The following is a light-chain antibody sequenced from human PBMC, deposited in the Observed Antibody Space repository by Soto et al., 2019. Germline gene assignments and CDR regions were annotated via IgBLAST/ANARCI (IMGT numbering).Light chain of an antibody. Sequence: IVLTQSPATLSVSPGARAPLSCRASQSVTNNYLAWYQQKPGQSPRLLIFGASIRDTGLPDRFSGSGSGTDFTLTISRLEPEDFAVYYCQQYSSSRTFGQGTKVDIK. V-gene: IGKV3-20*01. CDR3: QQYSSSRT. CDR1: QSVTNNY. CDR2: GAS. J-gene: IGKJ1*01.